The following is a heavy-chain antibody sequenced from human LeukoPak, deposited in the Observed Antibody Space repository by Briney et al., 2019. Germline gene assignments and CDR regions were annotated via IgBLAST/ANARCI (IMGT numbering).Heavy chain of an antibody. J-gene: IGHJ4*02. D-gene: IGHD3-16*01. CDR1: GFTFYSYG. Sequence: GGSLRLSCAASGFTFYSYGMHCVRQAPGKGLEWVALISYNGRNNYYADSVKGRFTISRDNSKNTLYLQVSSLRTEDTAVYFCAKDNRGYFDFWGQGTLVTVSS. CDR3: AKDNRGYFDF. CDR2: ISYNGRNN. V-gene: IGHV3-30*18.